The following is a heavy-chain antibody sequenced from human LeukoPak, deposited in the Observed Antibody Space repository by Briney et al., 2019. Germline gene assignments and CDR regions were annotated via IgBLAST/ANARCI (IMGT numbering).Heavy chain of an antibody. CDR3: AKDQNYYGPGDTPFDS. J-gene: IGHJ4*02. CDR2: IYTSGST. V-gene: IGHV4-61*02. Sequence: SETLSLTCTVSGGSISSSSYYWGWIRQPAGKGLEWIGRIYTSGSTSYNPSLKSRVTMSVDTSENQFSLKVKSVTAADTAVYYCAKDQNYYGPGDTPFDSWGQGTLVTVSS. CDR1: GGSISSSSYY. D-gene: IGHD3-10*01.